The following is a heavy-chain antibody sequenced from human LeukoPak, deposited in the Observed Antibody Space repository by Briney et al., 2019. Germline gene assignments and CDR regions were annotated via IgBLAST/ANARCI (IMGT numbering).Heavy chain of an antibody. D-gene: IGHD2-15*01. Sequence: GGSLRLSCAASGFTFSSYAMSWVRQAPGKGLEWVSAISGSGRSTYYADSVKGRFTISRDNSKNTLYLQMNSLRAEDTAVYYCAPRVVAASPVGYWGQGTLVTVSS. CDR1: GFTFSSYA. CDR2: ISGSGRST. J-gene: IGHJ4*02. CDR3: APRVVAASPVGY. V-gene: IGHV3-23*01.